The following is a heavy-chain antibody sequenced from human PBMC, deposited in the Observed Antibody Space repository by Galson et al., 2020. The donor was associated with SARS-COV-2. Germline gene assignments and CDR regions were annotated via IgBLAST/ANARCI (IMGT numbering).Heavy chain of an antibody. CDR1: GFTFGSYT. CDR2: VSGRSAYK. D-gene: IGHD3-10*02. CDR3: ARAVHEELFGNEVAFDY. Sequence: GESLKISCVGSGFTFGSYTMNWVRQAPGKGLEWVSSVSGRSAYKHYADSLEGRFTISRDNAGNSVYLQMNSLRAEDTAVYFCARAVHEELFGNEVAFDYWGLGTQVTVSS. J-gene: IGHJ4*02. V-gene: IGHV3-21*01.